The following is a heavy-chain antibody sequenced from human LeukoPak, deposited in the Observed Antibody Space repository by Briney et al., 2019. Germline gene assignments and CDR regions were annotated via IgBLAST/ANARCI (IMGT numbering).Heavy chain of an antibody. CDR1: GGSISTYY. J-gene: IGHJ4*02. CDR2: VYYSGST. V-gene: IGHV4-59*05. D-gene: IGHD4-23*01. CDR3: ARQTWGGNYHPYYFDY. Sequence: SETLSLTCTVSGGSISTYYWSWIRQPPGKGLEWIGSVYYSGSTYYNPSLQSRVTISVDTSKNQFSLQLTSVTAADTAVFYCARQTWGGNYHPYYFDYWGQGTLVPVSS.